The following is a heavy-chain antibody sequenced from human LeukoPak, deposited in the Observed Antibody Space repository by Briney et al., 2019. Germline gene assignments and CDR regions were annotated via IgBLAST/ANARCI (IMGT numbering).Heavy chain of an antibody. V-gene: IGHV4-34*01. D-gene: IGHD1-14*01. CDR3: ARPRWNQPWGWFDP. J-gene: IGHJ5*02. CDR1: GGSISSYY. CDR2: INHSGST. Sequence: SETLSLTCTVSGGSISSYYWSWIRQPPGKGLEWIGEINHSGSTNYNPSLKSRVTISVDTSKNQFSLKLSSVTAADTAVYYCARPRWNQPWGWFDPWGQGTLVTVSS.